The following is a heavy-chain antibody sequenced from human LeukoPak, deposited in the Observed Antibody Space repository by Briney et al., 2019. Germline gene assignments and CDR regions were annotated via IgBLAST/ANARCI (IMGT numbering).Heavy chain of an antibody. CDR1: GFTFDDYA. D-gene: IGHD3-10*01. V-gene: IGHV3-43*02. Sequence: GGSLRLSCAASGFTFDDYAMHWVRQAPGKGLEWVSLITWGADSTYYADYVKCRFTSSRDNSKNSLYLQMNSLRTEDTALYYCAKAHGSGNYYFYYMDIWGKGTTVTVSS. CDR3: AKAHGSGNYYFYYMDI. CDR2: ITWGADST. J-gene: IGHJ6*03.